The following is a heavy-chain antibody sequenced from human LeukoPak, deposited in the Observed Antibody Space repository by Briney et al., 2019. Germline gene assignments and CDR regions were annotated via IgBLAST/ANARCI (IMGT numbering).Heavy chain of an antibody. Sequence: GASLKISCQVSGYIFTHYWIGWVRQMLGNGLESMGIIYPADSDTTYSPSFQGQVTISVDKSISTVYLQWSSLKASDTAMYYCARQSRDGSKTRGYYFDYWGQGTLVTVSS. J-gene: IGHJ4*02. CDR1: GYIFTHYW. CDR3: ARQSRDGSKTRGYYFDY. V-gene: IGHV5-51*01. CDR2: IYPADSDT. D-gene: IGHD3-10*01.